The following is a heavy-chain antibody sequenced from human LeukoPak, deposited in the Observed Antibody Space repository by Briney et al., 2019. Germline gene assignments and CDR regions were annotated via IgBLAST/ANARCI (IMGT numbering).Heavy chain of an antibody. V-gene: IGHV3-23*01. CDR2: ISGSGGST. CDR3: ARDEVLDSSPGPSAFDI. D-gene: IGHD6-13*01. J-gene: IGHJ3*02. Sequence: GGSLRLSCAASGFTFSSYAMSWVRQAPGKGLEWVSAISGSGGSTYYADSVKGRFTISRDNSKNTLYLQMNSLRAEDTAVYYCARDEVLDSSPGPSAFDIWGQGTMVTVSS. CDR1: GFTFSSYA.